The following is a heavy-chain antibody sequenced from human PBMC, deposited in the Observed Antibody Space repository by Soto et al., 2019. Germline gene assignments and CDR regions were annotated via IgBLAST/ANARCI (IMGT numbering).Heavy chain of an antibody. CDR1: GGSISSYY. J-gene: IGHJ6*02. D-gene: IGHD1-7*01. V-gene: IGHV4-59*01. Sequence: SETLSLTCTVSGGSISSYYWSWIRQPPGKGLEWIGYIYYSGSTNYNPSLKSRVTISVDTSKNQFSLKLSSVTAADTAVYYCARGNWNYVRYYYYGMDVWRQGTTVTVSS. CDR3: ARGNWNYVRYYYYGMDV. CDR2: IYYSGST.